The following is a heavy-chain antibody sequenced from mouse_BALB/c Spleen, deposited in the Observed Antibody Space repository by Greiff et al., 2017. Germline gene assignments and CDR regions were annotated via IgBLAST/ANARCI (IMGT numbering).Heavy chain of an antibody. CDR2: IKPSNGGT. V-gene: IGHV1S81*02. CDR3: TRSPDGYSPFAY. Sequence: QVQLQQPGAELVKPGASVKLSCKASGYTFTSYYMYWVKQRPGQGLEWIGGIKPSNGGTNFNEKFKSKATLTVDKSSSTAYMQLSSLTSEDSAVYYCTRSPDGYSPFAYWGQGTLVTVSA. D-gene: IGHD2-3*01. CDR1: GYTFTSYY. J-gene: IGHJ3*01.